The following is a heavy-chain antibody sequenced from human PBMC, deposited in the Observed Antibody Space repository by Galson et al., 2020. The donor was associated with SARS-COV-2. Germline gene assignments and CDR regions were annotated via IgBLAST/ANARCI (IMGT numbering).Heavy chain of an antibody. J-gene: IGHJ6*02. D-gene: IGHD6-19*01. Sequence: GESLKISCAASGFTFSSYAMRWVRQAPGKGLEWVSAITGSGGSTYYADSVKGRFTISRDNSKNTLYLQMNSLRAEDTAVYYCATLPSPYWWLVLYCGMDVWGQGNTVTVSS. CDR3: ATLPSPYWWLVLYCGMDV. CDR1: GFTFSSYA. V-gene: IGHV3-23*01. CDR2: ITGSGGST.